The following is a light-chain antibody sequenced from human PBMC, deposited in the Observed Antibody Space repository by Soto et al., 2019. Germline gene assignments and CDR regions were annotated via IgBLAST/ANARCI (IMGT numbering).Light chain of an antibody. CDR2: VAS. J-gene: IGKJ4*01. CDR1: QSVSSN. V-gene: IGKV3-15*01. Sequence: EIVMTQSPATLSVSPGETATLSCRASQSVSSNSAWYQQKPAQTPKLLIYVASNRATGIPASFSGSGSVTEFSLTISSLQSEDFAVYYCQQYNVWPLTFGGGTKVEFK. CDR3: QQYNVWPLT.